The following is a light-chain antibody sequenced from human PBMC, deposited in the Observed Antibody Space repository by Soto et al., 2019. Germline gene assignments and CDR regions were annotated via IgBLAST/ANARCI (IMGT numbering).Light chain of an antibody. CDR3: HQTYSTPGT. CDR2: ASS. J-gene: IGKJ1*01. CDR1: QSVSTY. V-gene: IGKV1-39*01. Sequence: DIQMTQSPSSLSASVRDRVTITCRASQSVSTYLNWYQQKSGKAPSLLIYASSTLQTGVPSRFSGSGSGTDFTLSISNLQPEDFAHYFCHQTYSTPGTFGQGTKV.